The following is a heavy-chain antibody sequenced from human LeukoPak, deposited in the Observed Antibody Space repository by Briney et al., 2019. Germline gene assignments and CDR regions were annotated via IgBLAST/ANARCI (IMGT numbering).Heavy chain of an antibody. Sequence: PGGSLRLSCAASGFTVSSNYMSWVRQAPGKGLEWVANIKQDGSEKYYVDSVKGRFTISRDNAKNSLYLQMNSLRAEDTAVYYCARTWRGRWLQLIRCFDYWGQGTLVTVSS. CDR2: IKQDGSEK. D-gene: IGHD5-24*01. J-gene: IGHJ4*02. CDR3: ARTWRGRWLQLIRCFDY. V-gene: IGHV3-7*01. CDR1: GFTVSSNY.